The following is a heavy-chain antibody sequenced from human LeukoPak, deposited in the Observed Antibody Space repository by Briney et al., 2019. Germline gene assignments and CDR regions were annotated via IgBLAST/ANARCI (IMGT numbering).Heavy chain of an antibody. CDR3: ARDSYSNYGIDY. V-gene: IGHV4-31*03. CDR2: IYYSGST. D-gene: IGHD4-11*01. Sequence: PSETLSLTCTVSGGSISSGGYSWSWIRQHPGKGLEWIGYIYYSGSTYYNPSLKSRVTISVDTSKNQFSLKLSSVTAADTAVYYCARDSYSNYGIDYWGQGTLVTVSS. J-gene: IGHJ4*02. CDR1: GGSISSGGYS.